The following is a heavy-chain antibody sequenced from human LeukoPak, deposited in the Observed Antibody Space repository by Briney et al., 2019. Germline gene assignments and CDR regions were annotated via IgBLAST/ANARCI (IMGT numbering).Heavy chain of an antibody. V-gene: IGHV5-51*01. CDR1: GYTFTNYW. D-gene: IGHD3-10*01. CDR3: AMTSGGSGSPLDY. CDR2: IYPGDSDT. Sequence: GESLEISCEGSGYTFTNYWIGWVRQMPGKGLEWMGIIYPGDSDTRYSPSFQGQVTISADKSISTAYLQWSSLKASDTAMYYCAMTSGGSGSPLDYWGQGTLVTVSS. J-gene: IGHJ4*02.